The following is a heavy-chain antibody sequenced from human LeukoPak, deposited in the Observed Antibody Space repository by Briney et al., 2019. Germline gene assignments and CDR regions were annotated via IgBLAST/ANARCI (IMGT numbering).Heavy chain of an antibody. D-gene: IGHD3-3*01. Sequence: GGSLRLSCAVPGLTFTNYWMHWVRQAPGKGLESVAYIHPEGNEKYSMESLSGRFAISRDNAKNSLYLQMSNLRDEDTAVYYCTSRYDFWSGYFQGYYFDFWGQGSLVTVSS. CDR3: TSRYDFWSGYFQGYYFDF. J-gene: IGHJ4*02. CDR2: IHPEGNEK. CDR1: GLTFTNYW. V-gene: IGHV3-7*01.